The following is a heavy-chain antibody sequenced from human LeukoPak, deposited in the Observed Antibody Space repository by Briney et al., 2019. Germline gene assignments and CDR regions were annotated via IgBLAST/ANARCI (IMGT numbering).Heavy chain of an antibody. D-gene: IGHD1-14*01. CDR2: IYYSGST. J-gene: IGHJ4*02. Sequence: SETLSLTCTVSGGSISSGGYYWSWIRRHPGKGLEWIGYIYYSGSTYYNPSLKRRVTISVDTSKNQFSLKLSSVTAADTAVYYCARDQTATHYFDYWGQGALVTVSS. V-gene: IGHV4-31*03. CDR1: GGSISSGGYY. CDR3: ARDQTATHYFDY.